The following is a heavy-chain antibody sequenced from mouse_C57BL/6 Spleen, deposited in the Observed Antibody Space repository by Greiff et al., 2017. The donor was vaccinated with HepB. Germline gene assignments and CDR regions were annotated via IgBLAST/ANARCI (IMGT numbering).Heavy chain of an antibody. D-gene: IGHD1-1*01. CDR3: ARRIGRITTVVAEDAWFAY. CDR1: GYTFTDYY. Sequence: EVQLQQSGPELVKPGASVKISCKASGYTFTDYYMNWVKQSHGKSLEWIGDINPNNGGTSYNQKFKGKATLTVDKSSSTAYMELRSLTSEDSAVYYCARRIGRITTVVAEDAWFAYWGQGTLVTVSA. J-gene: IGHJ3*01. CDR2: INPNNGGT. V-gene: IGHV1-26*01.